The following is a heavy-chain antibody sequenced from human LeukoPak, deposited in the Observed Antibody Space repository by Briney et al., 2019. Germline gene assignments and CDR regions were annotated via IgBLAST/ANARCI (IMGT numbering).Heavy chain of an antibody. D-gene: IGHD3-22*01. CDR2: INPSGGST. J-gene: IGHJ6*02. Sequence: EASVKVSCKASGYTFTSYYMHWVRQAPGQGLEWMGIINPSGGSTSYAQKFQGRVTMTRDTSTSTVYMELSSLRSEDTAVYYCARDTGYYDSSGYYFLLRYYYGMDVWGQGTTVTVSS. V-gene: IGHV1-46*01. CDR1: GYTFTSYY. CDR3: ARDTGYYDSSGYYFLLRYYYGMDV.